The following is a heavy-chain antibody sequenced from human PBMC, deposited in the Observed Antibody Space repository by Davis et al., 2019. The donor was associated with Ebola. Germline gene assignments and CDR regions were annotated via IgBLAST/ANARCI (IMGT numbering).Heavy chain of an antibody. D-gene: IGHD2-2*02. CDR3: ARAACSSTSCYKNVFDY. CDR1: GGSISSGDYY. Sequence: PSETLSLTCTVSGGSISSGDYYWSWIRQPPGKGLEWIGYIYYSGSTNYNPSLKSRVTISVDTSKNQFSLKLSSVTAADTAVYYCARAACSSTSCYKNVFDYWGQGTLVTVSS. J-gene: IGHJ4*02. V-gene: IGHV4-61*08. CDR2: IYYSGST.